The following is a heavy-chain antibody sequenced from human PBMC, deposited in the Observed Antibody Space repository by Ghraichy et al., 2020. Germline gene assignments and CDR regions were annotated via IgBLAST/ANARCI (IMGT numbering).Heavy chain of an antibody. Sequence: ASVKVSCKASGYTFTSYYMHWVRQAPGQGLEWMGIINPSGGSTSYAQKFQGRVTMTRDTSTSTVYMELSSLRSEDTAVYYCARDGDGDFWSGYYIGVLYTDRLTYYYGMDVWGQGTTVTVSS. D-gene: IGHD3-3*01. CDR3: ARDGDGDFWSGYYIGVLYTDRLTYYYGMDV. J-gene: IGHJ6*02. V-gene: IGHV1-46*01. CDR1: GYTFTSYY. CDR2: INPSGGST.